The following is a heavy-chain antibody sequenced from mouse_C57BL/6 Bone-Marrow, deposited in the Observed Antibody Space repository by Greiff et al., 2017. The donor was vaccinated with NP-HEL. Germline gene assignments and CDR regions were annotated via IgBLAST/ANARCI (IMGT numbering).Heavy chain of an antibody. J-gene: IGHJ1*03. D-gene: IGHD3-3*01. CDR3: AREGRRWYFDV. CDR2: INPSTGGT. V-gene: IGHV1-42*01. Sequence: VQLQQSGPELVKPGASVKISCKASGYSFTGYYMNWVKQSPEKSLEWIGEINPSTGGTTYNQKFKAKATLTVDKSSSTAYMQHKSLTSEDSAVYYCAREGRRWYFDVWGTGTTVTVSS. CDR1: GYSFTGYY.